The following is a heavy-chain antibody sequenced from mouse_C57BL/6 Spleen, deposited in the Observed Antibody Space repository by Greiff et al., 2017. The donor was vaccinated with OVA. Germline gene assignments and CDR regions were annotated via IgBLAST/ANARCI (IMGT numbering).Heavy chain of an antibody. CDR2: IDPSDSYT. CDR3: ARCPLISTVVPYYFDY. Sequence: QVQLQQPGAELVRPGTSVKLSCKASGYTFTSYWMHWVKQRPGQGLEWIGVIDPSDSYTNYTQKFTGKATLTVDTSSSTAYIQLSRLTVEDSAVYYGARCPLISTVVPYYFDYWGQGTTLTVSS. D-gene: IGHD1-1*01. J-gene: IGHJ2*01. CDR1: GYTFTSYW. V-gene: IGHV1-59*01.